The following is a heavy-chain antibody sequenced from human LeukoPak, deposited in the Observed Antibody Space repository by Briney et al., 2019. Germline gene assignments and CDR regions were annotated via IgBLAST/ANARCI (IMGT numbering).Heavy chain of an antibody. D-gene: IGHD3-10*01. J-gene: IGHJ4*02. CDR1: GGSFSGYY. CDR3: ARRQGRTARWIDY. Sequence: KPSETLSLTCAVYGGSFSGYYWSWIRQPPGKGLEWIGEINHSGSTNYNPSLKSRVTISVDTSKNQFSPKLSSVTAADTAVYYCARRQGRTARWIDYWGQGTLVTVSS. V-gene: IGHV4-34*01. CDR2: INHSGST.